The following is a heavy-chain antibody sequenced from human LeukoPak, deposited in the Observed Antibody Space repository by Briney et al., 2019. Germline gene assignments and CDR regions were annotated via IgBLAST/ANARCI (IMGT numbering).Heavy chain of an antibody. Sequence: GGSLRLSCAASGFSFSSYSMNWVRQAPGKGLEWVSSISSSSYIYYADSVKGRFTISRDNAKNSLYLQMNSLRAEDTAVYYCARDGCSGGSCYANGGLYGMDVWGQGTTVTVSS. V-gene: IGHV3-21*01. CDR1: GFSFSSYS. CDR3: ARDGCSGGSCYANGGLYGMDV. D-gene: IGHD2-15*01. J-gene: IGHJ6*02. CDR2: ISSSSYI.